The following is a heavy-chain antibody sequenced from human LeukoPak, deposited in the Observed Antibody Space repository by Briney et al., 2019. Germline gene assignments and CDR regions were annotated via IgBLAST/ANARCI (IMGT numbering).Heavy chain of an antibody. Sequence: GASVKVSCKASGYTFTSYYMHWVRQAPGKGLEYVSAISSNGGSTYYANSVKGRFTISRDNSKNTLYLQMGSLRAEDMAVYYCARAGKAAGTLGPFDYWGQGTLVTVSS. J-gene: IGHJ4*02. D-gene: IGHD6-13*01. CDR2: ISSNGGST. CDR1: GYTFTSYY. V-gene: IGHV3-64*01. CDR3: ARAGKAAGTLGPFDY.